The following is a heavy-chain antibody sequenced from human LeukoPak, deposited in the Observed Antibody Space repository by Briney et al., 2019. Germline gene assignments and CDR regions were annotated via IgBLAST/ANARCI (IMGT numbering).Heavy chain of an antibody. D-gene: IGHD6-13*01. V-gene: IGHV3-21*01. CDR3: ARVGQQLPDY. CDR1: GFTFSSYS. Sequence: GGSLRLSCAASGFTFSSYSMNWVRQAPGKGLEWVSSISSSSTYIYYADSVKGRFTISRDNAKNSLFLQMNSLRAEDTAVYYCARVGQQLPDYWGQGTLVTVSS. CDR2: ISSSSTYI. J-gene: IGHJ4*02.